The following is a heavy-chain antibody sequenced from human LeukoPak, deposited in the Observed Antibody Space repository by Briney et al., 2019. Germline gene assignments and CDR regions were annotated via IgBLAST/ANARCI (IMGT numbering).Heavy chain of an antibody. Sequence: SETLSLTCTVSGGSISSYYWSWIRQPPGKGLEWIGYIYYSGSTNYSPSLKSRVTISVDTSKNQFSLKLSSVTAADTAVYYCARGDGCSSTVCAFDIWGQGTMVTVSS. J-gene: IGHJ3*02. D-gene: IGHD2-2*01. CDR2: IYYSGST. CDR3: ARGDGCSSTVCAFDI. CDR1: GGSISSYY. V-gene: IGHV4-59*01.